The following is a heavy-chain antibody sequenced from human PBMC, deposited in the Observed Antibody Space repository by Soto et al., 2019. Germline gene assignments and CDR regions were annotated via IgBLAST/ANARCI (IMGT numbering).Heavy chain of an antibody. CDR3: ARQIMAAYYYIDV. CDR2: IYRDGRM. V-gene: IGHV4-39*01. D-gene: IGHD2-8*01. Sequence: QVQLQESGPGLVKPSETLSLTCTVSDDSISSSTYYWGWIRQTPGKGLEWLPSIYRDGRMYYSPSLQSRVTISLDTSKNQFSLKVKSVTAADTAVFYCARQIMAAYYYIDVWGKGTPVTVSS. CDR1: DDSISSSTYY. J-gene: IGHJ6*03.